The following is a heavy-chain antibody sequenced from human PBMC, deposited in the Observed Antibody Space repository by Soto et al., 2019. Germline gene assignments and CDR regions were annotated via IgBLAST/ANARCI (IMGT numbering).Heavy chain of an antibody. CDR2: INHSGST. V-gene: IGHV4-34*01. D-gene: IGHD3-22*01. J-gene: IGHJ3*02. Sequence: SETLSLTCAVYGGSFSGYYWSWIRQPPGKGLEWIGEINHSGSTNYNPSLKSRVTISVETSKNQFSLKLSSVTAADTAVYYCARPDSSGYYSPKGAFDIWGQGTMVTVSS. CDR3: ARPDSSGYYSPKGAFDI. CDR1: GGSFSGYY.